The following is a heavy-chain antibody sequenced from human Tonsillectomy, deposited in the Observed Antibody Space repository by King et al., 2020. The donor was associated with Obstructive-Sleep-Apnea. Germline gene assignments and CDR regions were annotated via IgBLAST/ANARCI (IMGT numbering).Heavy chain of an antibody. V-gene: IGHV3-11*06. J-gene: IGHJ4*02. CDR3: AREPAAIYAVDY. CDR1: GFIFSDYY. CDR2: ISSSSSFT. D-gene: IGHD2-2*01. Sequence: VQLVESGGGLVKPGGSLRLSCAGSGFIFSDYYMSWIRQAPGKGLEWVSYISSSSSFTNNADSVKGRFIISRDNAKNSLYLQMNSLRAEDTAGYYCAREPAAIYAVDYWGQGTLVTVSS.